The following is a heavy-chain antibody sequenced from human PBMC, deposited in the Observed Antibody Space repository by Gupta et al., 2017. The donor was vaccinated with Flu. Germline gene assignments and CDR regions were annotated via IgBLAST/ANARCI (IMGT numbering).Heavy chain of an antibody. CDR2: MRSSGGAI. J-gene: IGHJ4*02. D-gene: IGHD6-19*01. CDR1: IFSNYE. CDR3: ARGLRSGWGVDY. V-gene: IGHV3-48*03. Sequence: IFSNYEMNWVRQVPEKGLEWVAYMRSSGGAIYSADSVKGRFTISRDNAKNTLYLQMNSLRXEXTAIYYXARGLRSGWGVDYWGQGTLVTVSS.